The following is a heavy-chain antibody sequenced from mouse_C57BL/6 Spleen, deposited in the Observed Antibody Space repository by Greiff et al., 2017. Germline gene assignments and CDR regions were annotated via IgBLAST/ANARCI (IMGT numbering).Heavy chain of an antibody. CDR1: GYTFTSYW. D-gene: IGHD2-1*01. Sequence: QVQLQQPGAELVMPGASVKRSCKASGYTFTSYWMHGVKQRPGQGLEWIGEIDPSDSYTNYNQKFKGKSTLTVDKSSSTAYMQLSSLTSEDSAVYYCARWDLLSSMDYWGQGTSVTVSS. J-gene: IGHJ4*01. V-gene: IGHV1-69*01. CDR3: ARWDLLSSMDY. CDR2: IDPSDSYT.